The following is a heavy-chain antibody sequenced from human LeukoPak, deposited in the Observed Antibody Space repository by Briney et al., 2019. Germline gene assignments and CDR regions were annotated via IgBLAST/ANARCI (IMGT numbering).Heavy chain of an antibody. Sequence: GGSLRLSCAASGFTVSSNYMSWVRQAPGKGLEWVSVIYSGGSIYYADSVKGRFTISRDNSKNTLYLQMNSLRAEDTAVYYCARDPPYYYDSSGYFGAFDIWGQGTMVTVSS. CDR3: ARDPPYYYDSSGYFGAFDI. J-gene: IGHJ3*02. D-gene: IGHD3-22*01. CDR2: IYSGGSI. CDR1: GFTVSSNY. V-gene: IGHV3-53*01.